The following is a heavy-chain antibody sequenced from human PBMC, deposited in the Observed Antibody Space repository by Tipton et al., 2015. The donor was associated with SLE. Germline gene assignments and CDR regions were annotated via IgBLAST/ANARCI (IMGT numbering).Heavy chain of an antibody. Sequence: SLRLSCAASAFRFSSYWMNWVRQGPGKGLEWVTSIKEDGSEKYYVDSVKGRFTISRDNAKNSLYLQMNSLRAEDAAVYYCAGAPSRGDQWLSPFDYWGQGILVTVSS. J-gene: IGHJ4*02. CDR3: AGAPSRGDQWLSPFDY. V-gene: IGHV3-7*01. D-gene: IGHD6-19*01. CDR1: AFRFSSYW. CDR2: IKEDGSEK.